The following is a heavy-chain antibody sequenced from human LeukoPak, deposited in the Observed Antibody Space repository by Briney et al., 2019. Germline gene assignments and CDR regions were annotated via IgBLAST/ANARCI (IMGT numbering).Heavy chain of an antibody. J-gene: IGHJ6*02. V-gene: IGHV1-69*02. CDR1: GGTFSSYT. CDR2: IIPIVGIS. Sequence: RWASVKVSCKASGGTFSSYTLGWVRQAPGQGLEWMGRIIPIVGISNLAQRFQGRVTITADKSTSIAYMEFNSLTSDDTAMYYCAMFGSGSSSGMDVWGQGTTVTVSS. CDR3: AMFGSGSSSGMDV. D-gene: IGHD3-10*01.